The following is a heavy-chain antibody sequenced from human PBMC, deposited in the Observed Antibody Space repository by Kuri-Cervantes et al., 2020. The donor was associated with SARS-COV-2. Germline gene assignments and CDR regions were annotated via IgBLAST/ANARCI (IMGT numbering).Heavy chain of an antibody. Sequence: ASVKVSCKASGYSFTSYYINWVRQAPGQGLEWMGWINVNNRATSYAQKFQGRVTMTRDTSVLTAYMELSCLRSDDTAVFYCARSPSAITNSYNYYYYMDVWGKGTAVTVSS. J-gene: IGHJ6*03. CDR1: GYSFTSYY. D-gene: IGHD2-2*01. CDR3: ARSPSAITNSYNYYYYMDV. CDR2: INVNNRAT. V-gene: IGHV1-2*02.